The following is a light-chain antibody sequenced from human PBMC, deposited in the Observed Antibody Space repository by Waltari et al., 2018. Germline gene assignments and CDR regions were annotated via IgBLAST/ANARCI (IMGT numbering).Light chain of an antibody. Sequence: QSALTQPASVSGSPGQSITISCTGTSSDLGAYNYVSCYQHYPGKAPKLMFYEVSKRPSGVSKRFSGSKSGNTASLTISGLQADDEAAYYCSSYTSTFTLVFGGGTKLTVL. CDR2: EVS. J-gene: IGLJ2*01. V-gene: IGLV2-14*01. CDR3: SSYTSTFTLV. CDR1: SSDLGAYNY.